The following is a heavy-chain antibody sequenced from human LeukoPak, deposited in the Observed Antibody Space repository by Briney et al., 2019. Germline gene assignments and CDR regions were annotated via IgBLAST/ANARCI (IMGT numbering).Heavy chain of an antibody. V-gene: IGHV1-2*02. CDR3: ARGYYDSSDFEYFQH. Sequence: ASVKVSCKASGYSFTDYYMHWVRQAPGQGLEWMGWINPNSGDTNFAQNFQGRVTMTRDTSISTVYMELSRLRSDDTAVFYCARGYYDSSDFEYFQHWGQGTLVTVSS. CDR1: GYSFTDYY. J-gene: IGHJ1*01. D-gene: IGHD3-22*01. CDR2: INPNSGDT.